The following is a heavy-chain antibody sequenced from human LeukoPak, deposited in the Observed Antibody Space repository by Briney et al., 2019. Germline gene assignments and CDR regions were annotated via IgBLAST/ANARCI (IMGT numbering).Heavy chain of an antibody. J-gene: IGHJ5*02. CDR2: IYTSGST. CDR3: ARQSLGSSWYGSRSVYWFDP. D-gene: IGHD6-13*01. V-gene: IGHV4-61*05. CDR1: GGSISSNSHY. Sequence: PSETLSLTCTVSGGSISSNSHYWGWIRQPPGRGLEWIGYIYTSGSTNYNPSLKSRVTISVDTSKNQFSLKLSSVTAADTAVYYCARQSLGSSWYGSRSVYWFDPWGQGTLVTVSS.